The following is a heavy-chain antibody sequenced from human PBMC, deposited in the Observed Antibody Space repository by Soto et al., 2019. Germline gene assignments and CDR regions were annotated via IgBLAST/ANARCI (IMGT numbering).Heavy chain of an antibody. D-gene: IGHD1-26*01. CDR1: GFIFENFG. Sequence: EVVLLESGGGLEQPGGSLRLSCAASGFIFENFGMSWVRQAPGKGLEWISSISGSGFKKYYADSVKGRFTISRDNSKSTVYLELNNLSAEDTVVYHCAKNQGVELVPLATVDWFDPWGQGSVVTVSS. V-gene: IGHV3-23*01. CDR2: ISGSGFKK. CDR3: AKNQGVELVPLATVDWFDP. J-gene: IGHJ5*02.